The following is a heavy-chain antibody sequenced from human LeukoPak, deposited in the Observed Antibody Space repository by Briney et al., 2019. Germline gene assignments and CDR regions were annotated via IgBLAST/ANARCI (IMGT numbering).Heavy chain of an antibody. CDR3: ARLLRSYHYYYYMDV. V-gene: IGHV1-18*01. CDR1: GYTFTSYG. J-gene: IGHJ6*03. D-gene: IGHD2-15*01. CDR2: ISAYNGNT. Sequence: ASVKVSCKASGYTFTSYGISWVRQAPGQGLEWMGWISAYNGNTNYAQKLQGRVTMTTDTSTSTAYMELRSLRSDDTAVYYCARLLRSYHYYYYMDVWGKGTTVTVSS.